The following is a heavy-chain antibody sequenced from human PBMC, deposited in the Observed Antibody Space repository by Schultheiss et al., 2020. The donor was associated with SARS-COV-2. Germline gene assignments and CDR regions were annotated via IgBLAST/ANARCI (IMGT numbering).Heavy chain of an antibody. CDR3: ASLPYSCHFDY. Sequence: GGSLRLSCAASGFTFSNYEMNWVRQAPGKGLEWVSYISSSGGSIYYADSVKGRFTISRDNAKNSLFLQMNSLRAEDTAVYYCASLPYSCHFDYWGQGTLVTVSS. CDR1: GFTFSNYE. D-gene: IGHD5-18*01. V-gene: IGHV3-48*03. CDR2: ISSSGGSI. J-gene: IGHJ4*02.